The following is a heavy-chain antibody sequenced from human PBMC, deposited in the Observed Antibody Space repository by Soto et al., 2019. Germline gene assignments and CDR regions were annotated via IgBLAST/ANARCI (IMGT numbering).Heavy chain of an antibody. D-gene: IGHD1-26*01. CDR2: IYFSGST. J-gene: IGHJ4*02. V-gene: IGHV4-31*03. CDR3: ATGDAWEALLAY. CDR1: GASINSGGYY. Sequence: QVQLQESGPGLVKPSQTLSLTCTVSGASINSGGYYWSWIRQLPGKGLEWIGYIYFSGSTYYNPSLESRVTISLDTSQNQFSLKLNSVTAADTAVFYCATGDAWEALLAYCGQGTLVTVSS.